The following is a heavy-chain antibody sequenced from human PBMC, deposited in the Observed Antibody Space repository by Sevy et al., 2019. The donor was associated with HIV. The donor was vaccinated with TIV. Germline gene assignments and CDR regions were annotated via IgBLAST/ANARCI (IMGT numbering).Heavy chain of an antibody. Sequence: ASMKVSCKVSGSTLTRLAIHWVRQAPGKGPEWMGSFDPEDGETIYSQKFQGRVTMTEDTSTDTGYMELSSLRSEDTAVYYCATTKDYYDSSGSSFDDWGQGTLVTVSS. J-gene: IGHJ4*02. D-gene: IGHD3-22*01. CDR2: FDPEDGET. V-gene: IGHV1-24*01. CDR1: GSTLTRLA. CDR3: ATTKDYYDSSGSSFDD.